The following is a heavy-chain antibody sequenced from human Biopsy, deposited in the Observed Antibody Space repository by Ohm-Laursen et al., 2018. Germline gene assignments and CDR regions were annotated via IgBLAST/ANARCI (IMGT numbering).Heavy chain of an antibody. V-gene: IGHV4-34*01. J-gene: IGHJ5*02. Sequence: GTLSLTCTLSGDSITRSYWSWIRQPPGKGLEWIGEINDSGRTNYNPSLRSRVTFSVDTSKNQFSLKLSSVTAADTAVYYCARGTNYYGSGRNRHWFGPWGQGTQVTVSS. CDR2: INDSGRT. D-gene: IGHD3-10*01. CDR3: ARGTNYYGSGRNRHWFGP. CDR1: GDSITRSY.